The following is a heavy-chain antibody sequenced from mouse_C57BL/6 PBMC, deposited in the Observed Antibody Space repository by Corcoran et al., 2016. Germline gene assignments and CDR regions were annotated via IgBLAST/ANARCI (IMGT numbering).Heavy chain of an antibody. CDR3: ARGNPYWYFDV. CDR2: ISYDGSN. Sequence: DVQLQESGPGLVKPSQSLSLTCSVTGYSITSGYYWNWIRQFPGNKLEWMGYISYDGSNNYNPSLKNRISITRDTSKNQFFLKLNSVTTEDTATYYCARGNPYWYFDVWGTGTTVTVSS. CDR1: GYSITSGYY. V-gene: IGHV3-6*01. J-gene: IGHJ1*03. D-gene: IGHD2-1*01.